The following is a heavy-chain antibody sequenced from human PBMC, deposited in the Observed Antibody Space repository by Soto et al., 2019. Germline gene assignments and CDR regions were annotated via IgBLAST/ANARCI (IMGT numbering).Heavy chain of an antibody. CDR2: ISKSRDFI. CDR3: ARDRGSYDRDAFDV. V-gene: IGHV3-21*01. D-gene: IGHD1-26*01. CDR1: GFTLSSYN. J-gene: IGHJ4*02. Sequence: GGSLRLSCAASGFTLSSYNMNWVRQAPGKGLEWVSCISKSRDFIYYADSVKGRFTISRDNARNSLYLQMSSLRAEDTAVYYCARDRGSYDRDAFDVWGLGTLVTVSS.